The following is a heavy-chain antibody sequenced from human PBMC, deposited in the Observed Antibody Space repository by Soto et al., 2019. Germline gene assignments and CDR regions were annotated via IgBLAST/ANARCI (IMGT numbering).Heavy chain of an antibody. D-gene: IGHD6-13*01. J-gene: IGHJ6*02. CDR2: IWFDASHE. CDR1: GFSFSDYG. Sequence: QVHLVESGGGVVQPGTSLRLSCAASGFSFSDYGMHWVRQAPGKGLEWLTIIWFDASHEYYADSVKGRFTISRDNSNKTLYLQLNSLAADDKAVYFCARDQGRATADGPLGNGLDVWGQGTAVTVSS. CDR3: ARDQGRATADGPLGNGLDV. V-gene: IGHV3-33*01.